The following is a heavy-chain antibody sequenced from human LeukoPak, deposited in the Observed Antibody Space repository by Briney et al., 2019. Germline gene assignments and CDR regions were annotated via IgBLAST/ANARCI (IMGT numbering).Heavy chain of an antibody. D-gene: IGHD6-19*01. Sequence: KPSETLSLTCTVSGGSITSYYWSWIRQPAGNGLEWIGRIYSSGSTNYNPSLQSRVTMSVGTSKNQFSLKLSSVTAADTAVYYCARDSGSSGWTRFDYWGQGTLVTVSS. CDR2: IYSSGST. CDR3: ARDSGSSGWTRFDY. CDR1: GGSITSYY. J-gene: IGHJ4*02. V-gene: IGHV4-4*07.